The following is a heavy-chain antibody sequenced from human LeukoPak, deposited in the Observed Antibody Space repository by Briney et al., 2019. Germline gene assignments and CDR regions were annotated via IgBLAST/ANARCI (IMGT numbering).Heavy chain of an antibody. CDR3: AKDGKYCSSTTCYNHYYYYYMDV. CDR2: IRHDGSNP. V-gene: IGHV3-30*02. CDR1: GFTFRSYG. J-gene: IGHJ6*03. D-gene: IGHD2-2*02. Sequence: PGGSLRLSCVASGFTFRSYGMHWVRQVPGKGLEWVTFIRHDGSNPYYADSVKGRFTISRDNSKSTLYLEMNSLRAEDTAVYFCAKDGKYCSSTTCYNHYYYYYMDVWGKGTTVTVSS.